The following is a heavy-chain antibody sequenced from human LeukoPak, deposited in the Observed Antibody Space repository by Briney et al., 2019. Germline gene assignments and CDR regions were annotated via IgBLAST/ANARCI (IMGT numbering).Heavy chain of an antibody. J-gene: IGHJ3*02. CDR3: AISGSYRIAAFDI. CDR1: GFTFSSYA. Sequence: GGSLRLSCAASGFTFSSYAMSWVRQAPGKGLEWVSAISGSGGSTYYADSVKGRFTISRDNSKNTLYLQMNSLRAEDTAVYYCAISGSYRIAAFDIWGQGTMVTVSS. D-gene: IGHD1-26*01. CDR2: ISGSGGST. V-gene: IGHV3-23*01.